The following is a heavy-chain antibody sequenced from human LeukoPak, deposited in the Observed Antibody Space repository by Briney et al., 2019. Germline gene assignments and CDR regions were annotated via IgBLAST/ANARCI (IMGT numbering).Heavy chain of an antibody. V-gene: IGHV4-39*01. CDR2: IYYSGST. D-gene: IGHD3-10*01. Sequence: SETLSLTCTVSGGSISSSSYYWGWIRQPPGKGLEWIGSIYYSGSTYYNPSLKSRVTIYVDTSKNQFSLTLSSVPAADTAGYYCARQGYYYGSGSYWSSRWFDPWGQGTLVTVSS. CDR1: GGSISSSSYY. J-gene: IGHJ5*02. CDR3: ARQGYYYGSGSYWSSRWFDP.